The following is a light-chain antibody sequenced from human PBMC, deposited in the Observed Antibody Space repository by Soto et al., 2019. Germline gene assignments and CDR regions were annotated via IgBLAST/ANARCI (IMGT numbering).Light chain of an antibody. CDR3: QQYNNCPPT. Sequence: EIVMTQSPATLSVSPGERATLSCRASQSVSSNLAWYQQKPGQAPRLLIYGASTRATGIPARFSGIRSATDFTLTISSLQSEDFALYYCQQYNNCPPTFGQGTRLEIK. CDR1: QSVSSN. V-gene: IGKV3-15*01. J-gene: IGKJ5*01. CDR2: GAS.